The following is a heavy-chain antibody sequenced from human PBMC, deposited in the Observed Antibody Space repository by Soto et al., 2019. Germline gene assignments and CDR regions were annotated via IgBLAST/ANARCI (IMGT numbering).Heavy chain of an antibody. D-gene: IGHD2-21*01. J-gene: IGHJ6*03. V-gene: IGHV3-23*01. Sequence: VRQAPGKGLDWVSSISGSGHSTYYADSVKGRFTISRDNSKNTLYLQMNILRLEDTAVYYCAKNPSIDFYYYYMDVWGKGTTVTVPS. CDR3: AKNPSIDFYYYYMDV. CDR2: ISGSGHST.